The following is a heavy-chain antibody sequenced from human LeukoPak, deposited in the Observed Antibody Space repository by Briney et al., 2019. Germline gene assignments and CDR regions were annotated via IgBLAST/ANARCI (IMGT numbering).Heavy chain of an antibody. D-gene: IGHD6-19*01. CDR3: ARDLGQWLALDAFDI. CDR1: GFTFSNAW. Sequence: GGSLRLSCAASGFTFSNAWMSWVRQAPGKGLEWVANIKQDESEKYYVDSVKGRFTISRDNAKSSLYLQMNSLRAEDTAVYYCARDLGQWLALDAFDIWGQGTMVTVSS. J-gene: IGHJ3*02. V-gene: IGHV3-7*04. CDR2: IKQDESEK.